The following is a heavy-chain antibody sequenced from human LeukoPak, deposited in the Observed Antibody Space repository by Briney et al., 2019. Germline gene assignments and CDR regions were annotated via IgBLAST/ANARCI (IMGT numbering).Heavy chain of an antibody. Sequence: SQTLSLTCTVSGGSISSGGYYWSWIRQHPGKGLERIGYISYSGSTYYKSSLRSRVTMSVDTSKNQFSLKLSSVTAADTAVYYCARGGRLLQSYNWFDPWGQGTLVTVSS. CDR2: ISYSGST. CDR3: ARGGRLLQSYNWFDP. J-gene: IGHJ5*02. D-gene: IGHD3-22*01. V-gene: IGHV4-31*03. CDR1: GGSISSGGYY.